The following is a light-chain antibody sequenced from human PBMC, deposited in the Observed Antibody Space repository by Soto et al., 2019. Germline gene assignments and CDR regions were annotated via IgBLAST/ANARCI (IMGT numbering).Light chain of an antibody. CDR3: SSYTSSTNYV. Sequence: QSVLTQPPSASGTPGQRVTISCSGSNSNIGSHTVNWYQQLPGTAPKLLIYSNSQRPLGVPVRFSGSKSGTSASLAISGLQSEDEADYYCSSYTSSTNYVFGTGTKLTVL. CDR1: NSNIGSHT. V-gene: IGLV1-44*01. J-gene: IGLJ1*01. CDR2: SNS.